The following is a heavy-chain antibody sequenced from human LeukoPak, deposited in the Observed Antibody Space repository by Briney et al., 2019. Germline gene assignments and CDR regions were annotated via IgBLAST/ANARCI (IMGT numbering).Heavy chain of an antibody. CDR1: GFTFSSYS. Sequence: GGSLRLSCTASGFTFSSYSMNWVRQAPGKGLEWLSYVSWGSNVIYYADSVKGRFTTSRDDAKNSLFLQMNSLTDEDTAVYYCARDPGYSYALDYWGRGTLVTVSS. V-gene: IGHV3-48*02. CDR2: VSWGSNVI. D-gene: IGHD5-18*01. J-gene: IGHJ4*02. CDR3: ARDPGYSYALDY.